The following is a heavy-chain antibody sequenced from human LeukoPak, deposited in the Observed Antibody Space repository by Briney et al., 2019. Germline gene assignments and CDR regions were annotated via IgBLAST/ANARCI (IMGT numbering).Heavy chain of an antibody. V-gene: IGHV4-38-2*02. CDR3: ARDRYIFAGPDAYYYMDV. CDR1: RYSISSGYY. CDR2: IYHSGSA. Sequence: SETLSLTCTVSRYSISSGYYWAWIRQPPGKGLEWIGSIYHSGSAYYNASLKSRVTISVDTSKNQFSLKLSSVTPADTAVYYCARDRYIFAGPDAYYYMDVWGKGTTVTISS. D-gene: IGHD5-18*01. J-gene: IGHJ6*03.